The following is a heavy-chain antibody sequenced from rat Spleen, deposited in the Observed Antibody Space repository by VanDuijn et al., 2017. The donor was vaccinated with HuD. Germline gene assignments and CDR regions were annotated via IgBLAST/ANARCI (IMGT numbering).Heavy chain of an antibody. V-gene: IGHV2-63*01. D-gene: IGHD1-11*01. CDR2: MKYNGDT. CDR3: TRDSDFGGYSEFPY. Sequence: QVQLKESGPGLVQPSQTLSLTCTVSGFSLNDYNVYWVRQPPGKGLEWMGRMKYNGDTSYNSVLKSRLSISRDTSNNQVFLKMNSLQTDDTGTYYCTRDSDFGGYSEFPYWGQGTLVTVSS. CDR1: GFSLNDYN. J-gene: IGHJ3*01.